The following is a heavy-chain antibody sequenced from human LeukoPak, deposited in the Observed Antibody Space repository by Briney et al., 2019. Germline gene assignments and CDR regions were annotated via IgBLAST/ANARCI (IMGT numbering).Heavy chain of an antibody. J-gene: IGHJ3*02. CDR1: GGSISSSNW. Sequence: SETLSLTCAVSGGSISSSNWWSWVRQPPGKGLEWIGEIYHSGSTNYNPSLKSRVTMSVDTSKNQFSLKLSSVTAADTAVYYCARAKWELDAFDIWGQGTMVTVSS. CDR2: IYHSGST. D-gene: IGHD1-26*01. CDR3: ARAKWELDAFDI. V-gene: IGHV4-4*02.